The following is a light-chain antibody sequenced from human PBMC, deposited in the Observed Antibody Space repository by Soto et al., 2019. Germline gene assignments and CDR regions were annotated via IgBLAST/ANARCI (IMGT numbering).Light chain of an antibody. CDR3: SSYASGILV. CDR2: DVT. J-gene: IGLJ2*01. V-gene: IGLV2-14*03. Sequence: QSALTQPASVSGSPGQSITISCTGTSSDVGFYNYVSWYQQHPDRAPKLIIFDVTNRPSGVSSRFSGSKSGTTASLTVSGLQPDDEAVYYCSSYASGILVFGGGTKLTVL. CDR1: SSDVGFYNY.